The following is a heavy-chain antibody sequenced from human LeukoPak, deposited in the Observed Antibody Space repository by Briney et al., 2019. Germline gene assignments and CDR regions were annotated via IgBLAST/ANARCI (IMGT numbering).Heavy chain of an antibody. CDR2: ITSSSSYI. D-gene: IGHD1-26*01. Sequence: GGSLRLSCAASEFSVGSNYMTWVRQAPGKGLEWVSSITSSSSYIHYADSVKGRFTISRDNAKNSLYLQINSLRAEDTAVYYCARDPYSGRYGDYYYYMDVWGKGTTVTISS. V-gene: IGHV3-21*01. CDR3: ARDPYSGRYGDYYYYMDV. J-gene: IGHJ6*03. CDR1: EFSVGSNY.